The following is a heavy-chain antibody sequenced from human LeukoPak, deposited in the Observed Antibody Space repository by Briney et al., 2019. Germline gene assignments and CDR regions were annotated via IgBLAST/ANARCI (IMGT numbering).Heavy chain of an antibody. CDR1: GYTFTSYG. D-gene: IGHD1-26*01. Sequence: ASVKVSSKASGYTFTSYGISWVRQAPGQGLEWMGWISAYNGNTNYAQKLQGRVTMTTDTSTSTAYMELRSLRSDDTAVYYCARVLGATSPYGMDVWGQGTTVTVSS. CDR3: ARVLGATSPYGMDV. J-gene: IGHJ6*02. CDR2: ISAYNGNT. V-gene: IGHV1-18*01.